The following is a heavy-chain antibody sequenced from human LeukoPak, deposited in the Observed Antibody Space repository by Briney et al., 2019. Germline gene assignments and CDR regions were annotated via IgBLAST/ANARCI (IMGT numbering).Heavy chain of an antibody. J-gene: IGHJ4*02. V-gene: IGHV1-69*13. D-gene: IGHD5-12*01. CDR2: IIPIFGTA. Sequence: ASVKVSCKASGGTFSSYAISWVRQAPGQGLEWMGGIIPIFGTANYAQKFQGRVTITADESTSTAYMELSSLRSEDTAVYYCARDRGGYDSYDYWGQGTLVTVSS. CDR1: GGTFSSYA. CDR3: ARDRGGYDSYDY.